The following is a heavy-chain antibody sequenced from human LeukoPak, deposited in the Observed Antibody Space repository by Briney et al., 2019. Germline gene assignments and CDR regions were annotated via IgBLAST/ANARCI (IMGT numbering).Heavy chain of an antibody. CDR2: ISSSGSTI. Sequence: GGSLRLSCAASGFTFSSYEMNWVRQAPGQGLEWVSYISSSGSTIYYADSVKGRFTISRDNSKNTLSLQMNSLRAEDTAVYYCARARRPKWERDGYTSKESAFDIWGQGTMVTVS. V-gene: IGHV3-48*03. CDR3: ARARRPKWERDGYTSKESAFDI. D-gene: IGHD5-24*01. CDR1: GFTFSSYE. J-gene: IGHJ3*02.